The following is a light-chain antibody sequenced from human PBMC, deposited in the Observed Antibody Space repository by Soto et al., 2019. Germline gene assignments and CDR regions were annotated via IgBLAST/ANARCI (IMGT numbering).Light chain of an antibody. CDR3: QQFAISTT. CDR2: DAS. Sequence: IQMTQSPSTLSASVGDRVTITCRASHNIERWMAWYQQKPGKAPGLLIFDASTLHSGVPSRFSGSGSGTDFTLTISSLQPDDFATYYCQQFAISTTFGQGTKVDIK. V-gene: IGKV1-5*01. CDR1: HNIERW. J-gene: IGKJ1*01.